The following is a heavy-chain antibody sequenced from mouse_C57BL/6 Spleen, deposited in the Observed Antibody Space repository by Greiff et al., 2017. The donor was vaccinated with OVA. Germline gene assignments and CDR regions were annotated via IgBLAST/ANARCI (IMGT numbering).Heavy chain of an antibody. CDR1: GFTFSSYA. V-gene: IGHV5-4*03. CDR3: ARGKPFAY. CDR2: ISDGGSYT. J-gene: IGHJ3*01. Sequence: DVMLVESGGGLVKPGGSLKLSCAASGFTFSSYAMSWVRQTPEKRLEWVATISDGGSYTYYPDNVKGRFTISRDNAKNNLYLQMSHLKSEDTAMYYCARGKPFAYWGQGTLVTVSA.